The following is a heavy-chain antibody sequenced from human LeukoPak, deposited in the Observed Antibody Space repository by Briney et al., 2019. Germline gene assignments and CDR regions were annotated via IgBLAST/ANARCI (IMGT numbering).Heavy chain of an antibody. CDR1: GFTFSSYA. D-gene: IGHD3-10*01. Sequence: GGSLRLSCAASGFTFSSYAMGWVRQAPGKGLEWVSAISGSGGSTYYADSVKGRFTISRDNSKNTLYLQMNSLRAEDTAVYYCASPRYPTYYYGSGSYYYWGQGTLVTVSS. CDR2: ISGSGGST. CDR3: ASPRYPTYYYGSGSYYY. J-gene: IGHJ4*02. V-gene: IGHV3-23*01.